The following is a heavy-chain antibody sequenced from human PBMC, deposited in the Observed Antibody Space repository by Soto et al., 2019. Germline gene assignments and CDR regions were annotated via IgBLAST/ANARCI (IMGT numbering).Heavy chain of an antibody. D-gene: IGHD1-1*01. CDR3: ARVTPGNNLYYFSGLDV. CDR2: IAYDGINT. J-gene: IGHJ6*02. V-gene: IGHV3-30*09. CDR1: GFNFGTYA. Sequence: GGSLRLSCVASGFNFGTYAIHWVRQAPGKGLQWVALIAYDGINTYYADSVKGRFAIPRDNSKNTLHLQMNSLRPEDTGVYFCARVTPGNNLYYFSGLDVWGQGTSVTVSS.